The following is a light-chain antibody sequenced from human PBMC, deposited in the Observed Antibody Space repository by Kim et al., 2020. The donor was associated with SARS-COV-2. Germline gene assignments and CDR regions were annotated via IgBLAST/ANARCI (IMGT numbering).Light chain of an antibody. CDR2: DTS. CDR3: QQYDDWPA. CDR1: QSVKNN. J-gene: IGKJ1*01. Sequence: SVAPGESATPSCRASQSVKNNLAWYQHRPGQAPRLIIYDTSTRATGVPARFSGGGSGTEFTLTISSLQSEDFAVYYWQQYDDWPAFGQGTKVEIK. V-gene: IGKV3-15*01.